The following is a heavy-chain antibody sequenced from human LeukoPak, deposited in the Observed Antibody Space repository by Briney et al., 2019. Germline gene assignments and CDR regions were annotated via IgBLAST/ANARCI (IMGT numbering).Heavy chain of an antibody. CDR1: GFTFSSYW. J-gene: IGHJ4*02. Sequence: GGSLRLSCAASGFTFSSYWMSWVRQAPGKGLEWVAVISYDGSNKYYADSVKGRFTISRDNSKNTLYLQMNSLRAEDTAVYYCARPDSSGWYPTDYWGQGTLVTVSS. D-gene: IGHD6-19*01. CDR3: ARPDSSGWYPTDY. CDR2: ISYDGSNK. V-gene: IGHV3-30-3*01.